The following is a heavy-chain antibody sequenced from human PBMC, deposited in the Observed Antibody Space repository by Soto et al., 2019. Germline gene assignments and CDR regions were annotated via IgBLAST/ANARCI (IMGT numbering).Heavy chain of an antibody. J-gene: IGHJ4*02. Sequence: QVQLVQSGAEVKKPGASVKVSCKASGYTFTSYYMHWVRQAPGQGLEWMGIINPSGGSTSYAQKFQGRVTMTRDTSTSTVYMELSSLRSEDTAVYYCARWAHMGGSSWYFDYWGQGTLVTVSS. CDR3: ARWAHMGGSSWYFDY. V-gene: IGHV1-46*01. CDR2: INPSGGST. D-gene: IGHD6-13*01. CDR1: GYTFTSYY.